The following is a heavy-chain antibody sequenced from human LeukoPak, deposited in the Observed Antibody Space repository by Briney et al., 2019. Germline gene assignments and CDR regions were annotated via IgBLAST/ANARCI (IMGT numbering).Heavy chain of an antibody. D-gene: IGHD2-15*01. CDR3: AKDIVVEWMDV. V-gene: IGHV3-30*04. J-gene: IGHJ6*04. CDR2: ISYDGSKK. Sequence: WGSLRLSCAASGFTFSTYAMHWVRQAPGKGLEWVAAISYDGSKKHYADSVKGRFTISRDNSKNTLYLQMNSLRAEDTAVYYCAKDIVVEWMDVWGKGTTVTVSS. CDR1: GFTFSTYA.